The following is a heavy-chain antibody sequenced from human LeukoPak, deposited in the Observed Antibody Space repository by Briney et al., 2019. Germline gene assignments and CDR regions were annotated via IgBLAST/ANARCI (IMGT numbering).Heavy chain of an antibody. CDR3: ARHRIATNRDYYYYYMDV. D-gene: IGHD6-13*01. Sequence: ASVKVSCKASGYTFTGYYMHWVRQAPGQGLEWMGWINPNSGGTNYAQKFQGRVTMTRDTSISTAYMELSRLRSDDTAVYYCARHRIATNRDYYYYYMDVWGKGTTVTVSS. CDR1: GYTFTGYY. J-gene: IGHJ6*03. V-gene: IGHV1-2*02. CDR2: INPNSGGT.